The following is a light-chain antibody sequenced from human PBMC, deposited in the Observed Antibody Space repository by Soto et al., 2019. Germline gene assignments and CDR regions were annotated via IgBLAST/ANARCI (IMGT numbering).Light chain of an antibody. J-gene: IGLJ3*02. V-gene: IGLV1-44*01. CDR1: SSNIGSNT. Sequence: QLVLTQPPSASGTPGQRVTISCSGSSSNIGSNTVNWYQQLPGTAPKLLIYSNNQRPSGVPDRFSGSKYGTSASLAISGVQSADEADYYCATWDDSLNGPWVFGGGTQLTVL. CDR3: ATWDDSLNGPWV. CDR2: SNN.